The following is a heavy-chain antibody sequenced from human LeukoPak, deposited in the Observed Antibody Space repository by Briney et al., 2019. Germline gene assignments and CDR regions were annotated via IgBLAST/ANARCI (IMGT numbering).Heavy chain of an antibody. Sequence: PPETLSLTCTVSGGSISGSYWSWIRPPPGKGLEWIAYMYNSGSTNYNPSLKSRVTISIDTSKNQFSLKLSSLTAADTAIYYCARGIESYGDYGYWGQGILVTVSS. CDR3: ARGIESYGDYGY. V-gene: IGHV4-59*01. D-gene: IGHD4-17*01. CDR2: MYNSGST. CDR1: GGSISGSY. J-gene: IGHJ4*02.